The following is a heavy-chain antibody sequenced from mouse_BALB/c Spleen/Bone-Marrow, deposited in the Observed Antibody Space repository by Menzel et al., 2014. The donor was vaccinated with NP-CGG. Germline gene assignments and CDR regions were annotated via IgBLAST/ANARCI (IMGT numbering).Heavy chain of an antibody. CDR1: GYTFTDYE. CDR3: TRWDGNYGWFAY. D-gene: IGHD2-1*01. V-gene: IGHV1-15*01. Sequence: QVQLQQSGAELVRPGASVTLSCKASGYTFTDYEMHWVKQTPVHGLEWIGAIDPETGGTAYNQKFKGKATLTADKSSSTAYMELRNLTSEDSAVYYCTRWDGNYGWFAYWGQGTLVTVSA. J-gene: IGHJ3*01. CDR2: IDPETGGT.